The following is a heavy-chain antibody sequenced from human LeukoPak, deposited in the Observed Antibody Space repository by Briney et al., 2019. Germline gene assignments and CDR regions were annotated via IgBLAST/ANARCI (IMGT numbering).Heavy chain of an antibody. V-gene: IGHV1-18*01. Sequence: ASVKVSCKASGYTFTSYGISWVRQAPGQGLEWMGWISAYNGNTNYAQKLQGRVTMTTDTSTSTAYMELRSLRSDDTAVYYCARDQEGYSYALYMDVWGKGTTVTISS. D-gene: IGHD5-18*01. CDR1: GYTFTSYG. J-gene: IGHJ6*03. CDR3: ARDQEGYSYALYMDV. CDR2: ISAYNGNT.